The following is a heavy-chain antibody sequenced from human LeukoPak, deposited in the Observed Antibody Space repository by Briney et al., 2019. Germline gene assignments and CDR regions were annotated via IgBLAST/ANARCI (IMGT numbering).Heavy chain of an antibody. CDR3: SRAGYNHYFDY. V-gene: IGHV1-69*05. D-gene: IGHD5-18*01. Sequence: SVKVSCKASGGTFSSYAISLVRQAPGQGLEWMGRIIPIFGTANYAQKFQGRVTITTDESTSTAYMELSSLRSEDTAVYYCSRAGYNHYFDYWGQGTLLAVSS. J-gene: IGHJ4*02. CDR2: IIPIFGTA. CDR1: GGTFSSYA.